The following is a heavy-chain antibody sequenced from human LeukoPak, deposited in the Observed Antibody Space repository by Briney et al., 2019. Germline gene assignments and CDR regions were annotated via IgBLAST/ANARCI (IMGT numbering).Heavy chain of an antibody. D-gene: IGHD3-22*01. CDR2: ISASADKT. J-gene: IGHJ4*02. CDR3: ARDFYDSSGYYYDY. Sequence: GGSLRLSCAASGFTFSDFTMSWVRQAPGKGLEWVSAISASADKTYYADSVKGRFTIFRDNSKGTLYLQMNSLRAEDTALYYCARDFYDSSGYYYDYWGQGTLVTVSS. CDR1: GFTFSDFT. V-gene: IGHV3-23*01.